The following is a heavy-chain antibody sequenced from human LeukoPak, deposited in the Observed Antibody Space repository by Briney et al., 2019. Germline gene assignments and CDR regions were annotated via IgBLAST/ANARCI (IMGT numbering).Heavy chain of an antibody. D-gene: IGHD4-17*01. CDR3: ARMAPYGDYATNHWDY. Sequence: SSETLSLTCAVYGGSFSGYYWSWIRQPPGKGLEWIGEINHSGSTNYNPSLKSRVTISVDTSKNQFSLKLSSVTAADTAVYYCARMAPYGDYATNHWDYWGQGTLVTVSS. V-gene: IGHV4-34*01. CDR2: INHSGST. CDR1: GGSFSGYY. J-gene: IGHJ4*02.